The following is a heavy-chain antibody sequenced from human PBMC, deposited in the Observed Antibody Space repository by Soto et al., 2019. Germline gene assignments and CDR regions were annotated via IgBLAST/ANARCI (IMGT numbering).Heavy chain of an antibody. CDR2: ISWNSGTI. CDR3: ARDVWSRASGPPDS. D-gene: IGHD3-10*01. V-gene: IGHV3-9*01. J-gene: IGHJ4*02. Sequence: GGSLRLSCAASGFSFDDYAMHWVRQAPWKGLEWVTGISWNSGTIGYADSVKGRFTISRDNAKNSLYLQMNSLRAEDTALYYCARDVWSRASGPPDSWGQGTLVTVSS. CDR1: GFSFDDYA.